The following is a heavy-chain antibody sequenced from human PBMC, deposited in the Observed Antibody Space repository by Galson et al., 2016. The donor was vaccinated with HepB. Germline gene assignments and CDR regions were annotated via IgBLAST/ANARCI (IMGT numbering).Heavy chain of an antibody. Sequence: SLRLSCAASGFTFTTYWMSWVRQAPGKGLEWVANIKEDGTEKYYVESVKGRFTISRDNAKNSLYLQMNRLRAGDTAVYYCARDPGTKAAGTIDYFDFWGQGTLVTV. D-gene: IGHD6-13*01. CDR2: IKEDGTEK. CDR1: GFTFTTYW. J-gene: IGHJ4*02. V-gene: IGHV3-7*03. CDR3: ARDPGTKAAGTIDYFDF.